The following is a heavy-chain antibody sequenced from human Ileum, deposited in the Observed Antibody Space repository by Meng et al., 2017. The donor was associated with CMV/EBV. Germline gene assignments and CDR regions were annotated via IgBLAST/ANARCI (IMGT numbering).Heavy chain of an antibody. CDR2: IFYDGSKS. Sequence: GESLKISCAASGFRFSGHGMHWVRQAPGKGLECVAFIFYDGSKSYYADSVKGRFTISRDNSKSILFLLMNSLRIEDTAVYYCAYWLGADNTGYYPNWGQGKVVTVAS. CDR3: AYWLGADNTGYYPN. CDR1: GFRFSGHG. D-gene: IGHD3-9*01. V-gene: IGHV3-30*02. J-gene: IGHJ4*02.